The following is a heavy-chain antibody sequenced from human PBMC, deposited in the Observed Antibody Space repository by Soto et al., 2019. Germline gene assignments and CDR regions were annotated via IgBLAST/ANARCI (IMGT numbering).Heavy chain of an antibody. V-gene: IGHV1-46*01. CDR2: INRSGDST. CDR1: GYTFTSYS. CDR3: ARERSAAGTGWFDP. D-gene: IGHD6-13*01. J-gene: IGHJ5*02. Sequence: ASVKVSCKASGYTFTSYSIHWVRQAPGQGLEWMAIINRSGDSTSYAQKFQGRVTMTSDTSTSTVYMELSSLRSEDTAVYFCARERSAAGTGWFDPWGQ.